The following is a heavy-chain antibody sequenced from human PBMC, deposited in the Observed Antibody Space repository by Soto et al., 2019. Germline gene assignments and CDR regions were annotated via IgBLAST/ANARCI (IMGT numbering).Heavy chain of an antibody. CDR1: GFTFSNAW. Sequence: EVQLVESGGGLVKPGGSLRLSCAASGFTFSNAWMNWVRQAPGKGLEWVGRIKSKTDGGTTDYAAPVKGRFTISRDDSKNTLYLQMNSLKTEDTAVYYCTTPTPYYYDSSGYFTDDAFDIWGQGTMVTVSS. CDR3: TTPTPYYYDSSGYFTDDAFDI. V-gene: IGHV3-15*07. D-gene: IGHD3-22*01. J-gene: IGHJ3*02. CDR2: IKSKTDGGTT.